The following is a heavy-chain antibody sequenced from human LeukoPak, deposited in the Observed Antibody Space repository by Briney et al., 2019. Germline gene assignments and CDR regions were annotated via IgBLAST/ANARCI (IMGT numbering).Heavy chain of an antibody. CDR2: IKQDGSET. CDR3: ARDPYSSSWSYGMDV. V-gene: IGHV3-7*05. CDR1: GFTFSNYW. D-gene: IGHD6-13*01. J-gene: IGHJ6*02. Sequence: PGGSLRLSCTAAGFTFSNYWMSWVSQTPEKGLEWVANIKQDGSETVYVDSVKGRFTISRDNAQSSLYLQMNSLRAEDTAVYYCARDPYSSSWSYGMDVWGQGTAVTVSS.